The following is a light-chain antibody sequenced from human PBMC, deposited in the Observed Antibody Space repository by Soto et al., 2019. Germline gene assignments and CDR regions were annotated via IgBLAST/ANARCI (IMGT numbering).Light chain of an antibody. CDR2: EVS. CDR3: SSYTSSSTLV. CDR1: SSDVGGHNY. V-gene: IGLV2-14*01. J-gene: IGLJ1*01. Sequence: QSALTQPASVSGSPGQSITISCTGTSSDVGGHNYVSWYQQHPGKAPKLMIYEVSNRPSGVSNRFSGSKSGNTASLTISGIQTEEEDDYSCSSYTSSSTLVFGTGTKLTVL.